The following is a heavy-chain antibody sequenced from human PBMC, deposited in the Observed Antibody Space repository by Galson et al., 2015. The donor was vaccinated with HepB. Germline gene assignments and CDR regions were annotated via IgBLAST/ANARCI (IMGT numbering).Heavy chain of an antibody. CDR1: GFTFSSYA. D-gene: IGHD3-16*02. V-gene: IGHV3-23*01. Sequence: SLRLSCAASGFTFSSYAMSWVRQAPGKGLEWVSAISGSGGSTYYADSVKGRFTISRDNSKNTLYLQMNSLRAEDTAVYYCAKRYGFLRSLGELSLYYWGQGTLVTVSS. CDR2: ISGSGGST. CDR3: AKRYGFLRSLGELSLYY. J-gene: IGHJ4*02.